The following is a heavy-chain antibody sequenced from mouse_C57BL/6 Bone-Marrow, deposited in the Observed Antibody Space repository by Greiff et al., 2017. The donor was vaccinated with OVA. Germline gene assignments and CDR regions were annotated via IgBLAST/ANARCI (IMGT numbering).Heavy chain of an antibody. CDR3: TTAYYNGSVDY. J-gene: IGHJ2*01. CDR2: IYPENGDT. Sequence: EVQLQQSGAELVRPGASVKLSCTASGFNIKDDYMHWVKQRPEQGLEWIGWIYPENGDTEYASKFQGKATITADTSSNTAYLQLSSLTSEDTAVDYCTTAYYNGSVDYWGQGTTVTVSS. V-gene: IGHV14-4*01. CDR1: GFNIKDDY. D-gene: IGHD1-1*01.